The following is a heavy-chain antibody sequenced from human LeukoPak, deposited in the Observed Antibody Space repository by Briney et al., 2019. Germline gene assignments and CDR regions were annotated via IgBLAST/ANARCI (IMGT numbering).Heavy chain of an antibody. D-gene: IGHD3-22*01. J-gene: IGHJ4*02. V-gene: IGHV3-73*01. CDR2: IRSKANSYAT. CDR1: GFTFSGSA. CDR3: TRYYYGSSGYYYLFDY. Sequence: PGGSLTLSCAASGFTFSGSAMHWVRQASGKGLEWVGRIRSKANSYATAYAASVKGRFTISRDDSKNTAYLQMNSLKPEDTAVYYCTRYYYGSSGYYYLFDYWGQGTLVTVSS.